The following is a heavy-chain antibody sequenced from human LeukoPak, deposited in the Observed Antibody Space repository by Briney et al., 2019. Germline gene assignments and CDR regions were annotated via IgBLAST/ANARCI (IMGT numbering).Heavy chain of an antibody. CDR2: IYSGGST. J-gene: IGHJ4*02. D-gene: IGHD3-10*01. Sequence: GGSLRLSCAAPGFTVSSNYMSWVRQAPGKGLEWVSVIYSGGSTYYADSVKGRFTISRDNSKNTLYLQMNSLRAEDTAVYYCARTDGSGSYLYDYWGQGTLVTVSS. CDR1: GFTVSSNY. V-gene: IGHV3-66*01. CDR3: ARTDGSGSYLYDY.